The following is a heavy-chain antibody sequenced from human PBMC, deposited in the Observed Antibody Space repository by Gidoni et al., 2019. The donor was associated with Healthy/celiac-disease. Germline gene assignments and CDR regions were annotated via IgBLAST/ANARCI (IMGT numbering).Heavy chain of an antibody. D-gene: IGHD6-19*01. Sequence: EVQLLESGGGLVQPGGSLRLSCAASGFTFSSYAMSWVRQAPGKGLEWVSAISGSGGSTYYADSVKGRFTISRDNSKNTLYLQMNSLRAEDTAVYYCAKVNSDSSGWEYYYYGMDVWGQGTTVTVSS. V-gene: IGHV3-23*01. J-gene: IGHJ6*02. CDR3: AKVNSDSSGWEYYYYGMDV. CDR1: GFTFSSYA. CDR2: ISGSGGST.